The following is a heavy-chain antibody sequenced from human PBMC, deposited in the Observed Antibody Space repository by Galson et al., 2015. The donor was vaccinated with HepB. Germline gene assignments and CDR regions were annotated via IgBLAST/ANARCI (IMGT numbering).Heavy chain of an antibody. CDR3: ARDRNTMVRGVIYNWFDP. CDR1: GFTFSSYA. Sequence: SLRLSCAASGFTFSSYAMHWVRQAPGKGLEWVAVISYDGSNKYYADSVKGRFTISRDNSKNTLYLQMNSLRAEDTALYYCARDRNTMVRGVIYNWFDPWGQGTLVTVSS. CDR2: ISYDGSNK. J-gene: IGHJ5*02. V-gene: IGHV3-30-3*01. D-gene: IGHD3-10*01.